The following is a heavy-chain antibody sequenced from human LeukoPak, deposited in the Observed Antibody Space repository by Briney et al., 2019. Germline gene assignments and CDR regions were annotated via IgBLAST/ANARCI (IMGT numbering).Heavy chain of an antibody. V-gene: IGHV3-33*01. CDR1: GFTFSTYA. J-gene: IGHJ4*02. CDR2: IWHDGSNK. D-gene: IGHD2-15*01. Sequence: PGGPLRLSCAASGFTFSTYAMHWVRQAPGKGLEWVAVIWHDGSNKYYADSVKGRFTISRDNSKNTLYLQMDSLRAEDTAVYYCARSQYCSGGSCYRLGDYWGQGTLVTVSS. CDR3: ARSQYCSGGSCYRLGDY.